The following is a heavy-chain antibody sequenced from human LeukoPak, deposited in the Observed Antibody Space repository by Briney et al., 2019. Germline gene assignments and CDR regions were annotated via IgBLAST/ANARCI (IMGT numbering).Heavy chain of an antibody. V-gene: IGHV4-59*01. D-gene: IGHD6-25*01. J-gene: IGHJ1*01. CDR3: ARMGRSSGPFQH. CDR2: IFYSGST. CDR1: GGSISSYY. Sequence: SGTLSLSCAVSGGSISSYYWSWIRQPPGKGLEWIGDIFYSGSTNYNPSPKRRLSISVDTSKNQFSLKLSSVTAADTAVYYCARMGRSSGPFQHWGQGTLVTVSS.